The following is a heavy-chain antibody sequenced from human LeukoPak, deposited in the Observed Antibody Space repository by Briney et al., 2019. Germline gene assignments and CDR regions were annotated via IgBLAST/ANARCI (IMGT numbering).Heavy chain of an antibody. CDR1: GGSISSGGYY. V-gene: IGHV4-31*03. CDR3: ARGIYDSSGYYHDY. CDR2: IYYSGST. Sequence: SETLSLTCTVSGGSISSGGYYWSWIRQHPGKGLEWIGYIYYSGSTYYNPSLKSRVTISVDTSKNQFSLKLSSVTAADTAVYYCARGIYDSSGYYHDYWGQGTLVTVSS. D-gene: IGHD3-22*01. J-gene: IGHJ4*02.